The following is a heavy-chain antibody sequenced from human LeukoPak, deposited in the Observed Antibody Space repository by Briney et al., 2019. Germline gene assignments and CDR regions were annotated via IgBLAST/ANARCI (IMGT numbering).Heavy chain of an antibody. CDR3: AKDPYTRPGGSVDY. CDR1: GFTFSSYA. V-gene: IGHV3-23*01. J-gene: IGHJ4*02. D-gene: IGHD1-1*01. CDR2: ISGSGGST. Sequence: PGGSLRLSCAASGFTFSSYAMSWVRQAPGKGLEWVSAISGSGGSTYYADSVKGRFTIPRDNSKDTLYLQMNSLRAEDTAVYYCAKDPYTRPGGSVDYWGQGTLVTVSS.